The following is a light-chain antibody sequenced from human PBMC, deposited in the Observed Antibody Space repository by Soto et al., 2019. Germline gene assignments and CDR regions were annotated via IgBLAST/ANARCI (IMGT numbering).Light chain of an antibody. CDR3: QLYSQWPIT. V-gene: IGKV3D-20*02. J-gene: IGKJ5*01. Sequence: EIVLTQSPATLSLSPGERATLSCRATESVVSSYLAWYQLKPGQAPRLLIYDASSRATGIPDRFSGSGSGTEFTLTLSSLQPEDSAVYYCQLYSQWPITFGQGTRLEIK. CDR2: DAS. CDR1: ESVVSSY.